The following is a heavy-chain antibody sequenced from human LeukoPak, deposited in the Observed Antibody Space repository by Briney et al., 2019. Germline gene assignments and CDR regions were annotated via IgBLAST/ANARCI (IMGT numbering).Heavy chain of an antibody. J-gene: IGHJ3*02. CDR3: ARDPQLHYYDSSGYSNDAFDI. CDR2: IYYSGST. CDR1: GFTVSSNY. V-gene: IGHV4-39*07. Sequence: GSLRLSCAASGFTVSSNYMSWVRQPPGKGLEWIGSIYYSGSTYYNPSLKSRVTISVDTSKNQFSLKLSSVTAADTAVYYCARDPQLHYYDSSGYSNDAFDIWGQGTMVTVSS. D-gene: IGHD3-22*01.